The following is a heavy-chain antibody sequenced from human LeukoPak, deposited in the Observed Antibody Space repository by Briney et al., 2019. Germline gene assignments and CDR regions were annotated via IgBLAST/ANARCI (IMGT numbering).Heavy chain of an antibody. CDR1: GFTFDDYA. J-gene: IGHJ4*02. CDR2: INWNRGNI. V-gene: IGHV3-9*03. Sequence: GGSLTLSCAASGFTFDDYAMHWVRHPPGKGLAWVSAINWNRGNIAYADSVKGRFTISRDNAKNSLYLQMHSLSAEDMALYYCAKGSSAWNEVFHFVYWGQGTLVTVSS. CDR3: AKGSSAWNEVFHFVY. D-gene: IGHD1-1*01.